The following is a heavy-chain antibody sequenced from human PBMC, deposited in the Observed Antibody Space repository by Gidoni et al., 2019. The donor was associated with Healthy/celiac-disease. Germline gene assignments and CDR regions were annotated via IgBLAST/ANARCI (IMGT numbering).Heavy chain of an antibody. J-gene: IGHJ5*02. D-gene: IGHD4-17*01. CDR3: AREGDTTGWFDP. CDR2: IWYDGSNK. V-gene: IGHV3-33*01. Sequence: QVQLVESGGGVVQPGRSLRLSCAASGFTFSSYGMHWVRQAPGKGLGWVAVIWYDGSNKYYADSVKGRFTISRDNSKNTLYLQMNSLRAEDTAVYYCAREGDTTGWFDPWGQGTLVTVSS. CDR1: GFTFSSYG.